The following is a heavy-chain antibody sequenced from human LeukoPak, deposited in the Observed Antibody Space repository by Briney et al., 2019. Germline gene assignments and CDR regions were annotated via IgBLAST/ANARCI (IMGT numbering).Heavy chain of an antibody. D-gene: IGHD5-24*01. J-gene: IGHJ4*02. CDR2: ISSSSSYI. CDR3: ARFLHIRGRDGYNYEVFDY. CDR1: GLTFSSYE. Sequence: GVSLRLSCAASGLTFSSYEMNWVRQAPGKGLEWVSYISSSSSYIYYADSVKGRFTISRDNAKNSLYLQMNSLRAEDTAVYYCARFLHIRGRDGYNYEVFDYWGQGTLVTVSS. V-gene: IGHV3-21*05.